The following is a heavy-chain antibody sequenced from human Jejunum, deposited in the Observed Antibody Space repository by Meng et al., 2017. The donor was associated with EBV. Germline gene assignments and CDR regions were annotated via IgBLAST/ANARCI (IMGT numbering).Heavy chain of an antibody. Sequence: VQLTAPGPRRVKPSETLALTCSVSGDSVTGYNYWTWIRQPPGKGLEWIGNLYYAGKAIYKPSLQSRVTISVDTSKSQISLKVTSVTAADTAIYYCARGRGYDYGDSWGQGTLVTVSS. V-gene: IGHV4-61*01. CDR3: ARGRGYDYGDS. CDR2: LYYAGKA. J-gene: IGHJ5*02. D-gene: IGHD5-12*01. CDR1: GDSVTGYNY.